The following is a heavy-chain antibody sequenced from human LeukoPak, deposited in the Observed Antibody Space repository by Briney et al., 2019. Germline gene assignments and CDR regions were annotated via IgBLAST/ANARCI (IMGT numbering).Heavy chain of an antibody. D-gene: IGHD3-10*01. Sequence: GGSLRLSCAASGFSVSSNYMSWVRQAPGKGLEWVSGICAGGKTYYADSLRVRFTISRDKSKNTLYLQMNRLRAEDTAVYYCAISLGFGEVLVGMDVWGQGTTVTASS. J-gene: IGHJ6*02. CDR3: AISLGFGEVLVGMDV. CDR2: ICAGGKT. CDR1: GFSVSSNY. V-gene: IGHV3-66*01.